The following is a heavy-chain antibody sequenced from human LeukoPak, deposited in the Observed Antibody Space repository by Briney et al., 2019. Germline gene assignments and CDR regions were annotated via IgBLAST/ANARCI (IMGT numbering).Heavy chain of an antibody. CDR1: GGSISSYY. Sequence: SETLSLTCTVSGGSISSYYWSWIRQPPGKGLEWIGYIYYSGSTNYNPSLKSRVTISVDTSKNQFSLKLSSVTAADTAVYYRARHAYCGGDCYFDYWGQGTLVTVSS. CDR3: ARHAYCGGDCYFDY. J-gene: IGHJ4*02. V-gene: IGHV4-59*08. CDR2: IYYSGST. D-gene: IGHD2-21*02.